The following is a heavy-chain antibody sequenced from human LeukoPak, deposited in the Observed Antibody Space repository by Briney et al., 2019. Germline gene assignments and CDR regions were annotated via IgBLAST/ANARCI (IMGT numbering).Heavy chain of an antibody. CDR1: GYSFISYW. CDR2: IFPGDSDS. V-gene: IGHV5-51*01. CDR3: ARVFTIFGAVNKYYFDY. D-gene: IGHD3-3*01. J-gene: IGHJ4*02. Sequence: GESLKISCKGSGYSFISYWIGWVRQMPGKGLEWMGIIFPGDSDSTYSPSFQGQITISADKSISTAYLQWSSLKASDTAMYYCARVFTIFGAVNKYYFDYWGQGTLVTVSS.